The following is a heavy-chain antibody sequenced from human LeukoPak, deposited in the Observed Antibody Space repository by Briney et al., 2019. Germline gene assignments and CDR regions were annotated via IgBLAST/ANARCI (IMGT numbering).Heavy chain of an antibody. CDR2: MNPNSGNT. J-gene: IGHJ5*02. D-gene: IGHD3-10*01. CDR1: GHTFTSYD. V-gene: IGHV1-8*01. CDR3: ARVVFTMVRGGGFDP. Sequence: ASVKVSCKASGHTFTSYDINWVRQATGQGLEWMGWMNPNSGNTGYAQKFQGRVTMTRNTSISTAYMELSSLRSEDTAVYYCARVVFTMVRGGGFDPWGQGTLVTVSS.